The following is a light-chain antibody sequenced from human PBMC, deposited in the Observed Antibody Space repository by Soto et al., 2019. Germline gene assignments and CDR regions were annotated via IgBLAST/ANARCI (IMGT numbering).Light chain of an antibody. CDR1: QGISNS. CDR2: DAS. V-gene: IGKV1-27*01. CDR3: QMYFTAPET. J-gene: IGKJ1*01. Sequence: DIQMTQSPSSLSASVGDRVTITCRASQGISNSLAWYQQKPGKVPKVLIYDASTLHSEVPSRFSGSGSRTDFTLTINNFHPEDAATYYCQMYFTAPETFGQGTRVEVK.